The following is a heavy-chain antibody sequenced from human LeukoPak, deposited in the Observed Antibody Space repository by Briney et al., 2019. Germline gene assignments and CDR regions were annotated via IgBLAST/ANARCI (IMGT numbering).Heavy chain of an antibody. CDR1: GGTFSSYV. J-gene: IGHJ4*02. CDR2: INPSGGST. CDR3: ARVGPLVY. V-gene: IGHV1-46*01. Sequence: ASVKVSCKASGGTFSSYVISWVRQAPGQGLEWMGIINPSGGSTSYAQKFQGRVTMTRDTSTSTVYMELSSLRSEDTAVYYCARVGPLVYWGQGTLVTVSS. D-gene: IGHD3-16*01.